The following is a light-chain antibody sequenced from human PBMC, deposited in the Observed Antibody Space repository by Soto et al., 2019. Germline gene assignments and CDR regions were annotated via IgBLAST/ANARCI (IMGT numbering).Light chain of an antibody. J-gene: IGLJ1*01. Sequence: QAVVTQSPSASASLGASVKLTCTLSSGHSSYAIAWHQQQPEKAPRYLMKLNSDGSHDKGDGIPDRFSGSSSGAERYLTISSLQSEDEADYYCQTWGTGIQVFGTATKLTVL. CDR3: QTWGTGIQV. CDR1: SGHSSYA. CDR2: LNSDGSH. V-gene: IGLV4-69*01.